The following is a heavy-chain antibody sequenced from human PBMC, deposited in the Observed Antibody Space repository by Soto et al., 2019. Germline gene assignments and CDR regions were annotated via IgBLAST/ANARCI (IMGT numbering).Heavy chain of an antibody. J-gene: IGHJ5*02. CDR2: ISAYNGNT. Sequence: QVQLVQSGAEVKMPGASVKVSSKAAGYTFSSYGISWVRQAPGQGLEWMGRISAYNGNTNYAQKLQGRVTMTTDTSTSTAYMELRSLRSDDTAVYYCARDRGYNWNYGWFDPWGQGTLVTVSS. CDR3: ARDRGYNWNYGWFDP. CDR1: GYTFSSYG. D-gene: IGHD1-7*01. V-gene: IGHV1-18*01.